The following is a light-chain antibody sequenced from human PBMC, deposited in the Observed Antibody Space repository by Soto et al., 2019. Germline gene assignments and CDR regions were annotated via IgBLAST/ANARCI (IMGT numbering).Light chain of an antibody. V-gene: IGKV3-11*01. Sequence: EIVLTQSPVTLSLSPGERATLSCRASQSVGSYLVWYQQKPGQAPRLLIFDASTRATDIPDRFSGSGSGTDFTLTISNLEPEDFAIYYCQQRSSWPTFGGGTRVEIK. J-gene: IGKJ4*01. CDR2: DAS. CDR1: QSVGSY. CDR3: QQRSSWPT.